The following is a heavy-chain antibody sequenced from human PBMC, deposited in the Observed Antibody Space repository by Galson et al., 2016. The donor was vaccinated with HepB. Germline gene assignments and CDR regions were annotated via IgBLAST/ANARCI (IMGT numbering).Heavy chain of an antibody. D-gene: IGHD2-15*01. Sequence: SLRLSCAVAGFTSEDHTMYWVRQAPGKGLEWVAGNSWDSRYIAYAASVRGRFSISRDNAKKLLYLQMNSLRVEDTALYYCAKDGPYGSAWAPFYYGMDVWGQGTTVTVSS. CDR3: AKDGPYGSAWAPFYYGMDV. CDR1: GFTSEDHT. CDR2: NSWDSRYI. J-gene: IGHJ6*02. V-gene: IGHV3-9*02.